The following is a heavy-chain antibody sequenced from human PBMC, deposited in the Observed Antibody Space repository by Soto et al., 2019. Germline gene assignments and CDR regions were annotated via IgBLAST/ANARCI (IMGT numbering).Heavy chain of an antibody. CDR3: ARDKDWAFDY. V-gene: IGHV3-48*04. CDR1: GFTFSSYS. J-gene: IGHJ4*02. D-gene: IGHD3-9*01. Sequence: EVQLVESGGGLVQPGGSLRLSCVASGFTFSSYSMVWVRQAPGKGLEWIAYIFASSTTIHYADSVKGRFTASRDNTQNSLFLLMNSLRAEDTAIYYCARDKDWAFDYWGQGTQVIVSS. CDR2: IFASSTTI.